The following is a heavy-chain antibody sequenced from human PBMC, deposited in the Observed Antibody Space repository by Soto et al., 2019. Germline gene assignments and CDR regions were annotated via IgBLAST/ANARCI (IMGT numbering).Heavy chain of an antibody. J-gene: IGHJ6*02. V-gene: IGHV3-33*01. CDR2: IWYDGSNK. D-gene: IGHD6-6*01. Sequence: GWSLRLSCAASGFTFSSYGMHWVRQAPGKXLEWVAVIWYDGSNKYYADSVKGRFTISRDNSKNTLYLQMNSLRAEDTAVYYCARAPYSGSPRYYYYGMDVWGQGTTVTVSS. CDR3: ARAPYSGSPRYYYYGMDV. CDR1: GFTFSSYG.